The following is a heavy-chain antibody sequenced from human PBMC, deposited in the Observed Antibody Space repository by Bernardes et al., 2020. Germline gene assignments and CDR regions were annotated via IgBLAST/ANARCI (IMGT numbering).Heavy chain of an antibody. J-gene: IGHJ4*02. Sequence: SETLSLTCAVYGGSFSGYYWSWIRQPPGKGLEWIGEINHSGSTNYNPSLKSRVTISVDTSKNQFSLKLSSVTAADTAVYYCARGDWLDWGQGTLVTVSS. CDR3: ARGDWLD. CDR1: GGSFSGYY. D-gene: IGHD2-2*03. CDR2: INHSGST. V-gene: IGHV4-34*01.